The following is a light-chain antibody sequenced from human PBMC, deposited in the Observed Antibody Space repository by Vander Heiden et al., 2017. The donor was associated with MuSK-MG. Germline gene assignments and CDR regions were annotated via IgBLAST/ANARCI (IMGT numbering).Light chain of an antibody. CDR3: LQRSDWPLT. V-gene: IGKV3-11*01. Sequence: EVVLTQSPATLSLSPGEGATLSCRANQSISSFLAWFQQKPGQAPRLLIYDASNRATGIPARFSASGSGTDFTLTISSLEAEDSGVYYCLQRSDWPLTFGGRTKVEI. J-gene: IGKJ4*01. CDR1: QSISSF. CDR2: DAS.